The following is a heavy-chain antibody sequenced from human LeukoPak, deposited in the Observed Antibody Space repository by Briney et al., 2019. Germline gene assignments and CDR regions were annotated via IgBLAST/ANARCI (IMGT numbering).Heavy chain of an antibody. V-gene: IGHV3-33*01. CDR2: IWYDGSNK. Sequence: GRSLRLSCAASGFTFSSYGMHWVRQAPGKGLEWVAVIWYDGSNKYYADSVKGRFTISRDNSKNTLYLQMNSLRAEDTAVYYCARDNSSSWLNWFDPWGQGTLVTVSS. CDR3: ARDNSSSWLNWFDP. CDR1: GFTFSSYG. J-gene: IGHJ5*02. D-gene: IGHD6-13*01.